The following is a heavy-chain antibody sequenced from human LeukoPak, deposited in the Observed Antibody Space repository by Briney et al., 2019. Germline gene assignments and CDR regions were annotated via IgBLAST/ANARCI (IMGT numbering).Heavy chain of an antibody. V-gene: IGHV3-23*01. CDR1: GFTFSSSA. D-gene: IGHD1-1*01. J-gene: IGHJ6*03. CDR2: ISGSGAGT. Sequence: GRSLRLSCTASGFTFSSSAITWVRQAPGKGLEWVSGISGSGAGTYYADFVKGRFTISRDNSKNTLYLEMNSLRAEDTAVYYCAKMNGYMDVWGKGTTVTVSS. CDR3: AKMNGYMDV.